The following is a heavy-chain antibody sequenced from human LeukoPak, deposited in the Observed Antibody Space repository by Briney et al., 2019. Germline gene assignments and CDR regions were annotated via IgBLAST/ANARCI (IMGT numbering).Heavy chain of an antibody. D-gene: IGHD5-18*01. CDR2: IYYSGST. Sequence: SETLSLTCTVSGGSISSSSYYWGWIRQPPGKGLEWIGYIYYSGSTNYNPSLKSRVTISVDTSKNQFSLKLSSVTAADTAVYYCARAATAMGRRYFDYWGQGTLVTVSS. CDR1: GGSISSSSYY. V-gene: IGHV4-61*05. CDR3: ARAATAMGRRYFDY. J-gene: IGHJ4*02.